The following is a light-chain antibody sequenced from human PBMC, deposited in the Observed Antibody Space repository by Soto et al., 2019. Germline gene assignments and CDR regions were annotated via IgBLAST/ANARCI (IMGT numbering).Light chain of an antibody. CDR2: GTY. V-gene: IGKV3D-15*01. CDR3: QQYNSWPPIT. CDR1: QSLSTSY. J-gene: IGKJ5*01. Sequence: EIVMTQSPATLSVSPGETASLSCRASQSLSTSYLAWYQQKPGQAPRLLTYGTYSRASGIPDRFSGSGSGTDSTLTISSLQSEDFVVYYCQQYNSWPPITFGQGTRLEIK.